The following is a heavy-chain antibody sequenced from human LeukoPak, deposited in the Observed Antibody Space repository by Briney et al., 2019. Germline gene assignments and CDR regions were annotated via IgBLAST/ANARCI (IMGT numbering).Heavy chain of an antibody. J-gene: IGHJ5*02. Sequence: SETLSLTCTVSGGSISSSSYYWGWIRQPPGKGLEWIGSIYYSGSTYYNPYLKSRVTISVDTSKNQFSLKLSSVTAPHTAVYYCARRFSRHATPEGVWFDPWGQGTLVTVSS. V-gene: IGHV4-39*01. CDR1: GGSISSSSYY. CDR2: IYYSGST. D-gene: IGHD6-6*01. CDR3: ARRFSRHATPEGVWFDP.